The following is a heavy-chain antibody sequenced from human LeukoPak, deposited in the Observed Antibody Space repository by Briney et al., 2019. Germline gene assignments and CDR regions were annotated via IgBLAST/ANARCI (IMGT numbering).Heavy chain of an antibody. CDR1: GFTFDDYG. D-gene: IGHD4-17*01. J-gene: IGHJ5*02. Sequence: PGGSLRLSCAAPGFTFDDYGMSWVRQAPGKGLEWVSGINWNGGSTGYADSVKGRFTISRDNAKNSLYLQMNSLRAEDTALYPCAAHHDYGDNWFDPWGQGTLVTVSS. CDR2: INWNGGST. CDR3: AAHHDYGDNWFDP. V-gene: IGHV3-20*01.